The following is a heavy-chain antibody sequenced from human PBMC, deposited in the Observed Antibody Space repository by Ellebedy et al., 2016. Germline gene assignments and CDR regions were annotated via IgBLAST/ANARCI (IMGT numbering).Heavy chain of an antibody. D-gene: IGHD3-22*01. CDR2: IIPILGIA. CDR3: ARDDGLYDSSGYGVGI. J-gene: IGHJ4*02. V-gene: IGHV1-69*04. Sequence: ASVKVSCKASGGTFSSYAISWVRQAPGQGLEWMGRIIPILGIANYAQKFQGRVTITADKSTSTAYMELSSLRSEDTAVYYCARDDGLYDSSGYGVGIWGQGTLVTVSS. CDR1: GGTFSSYA.